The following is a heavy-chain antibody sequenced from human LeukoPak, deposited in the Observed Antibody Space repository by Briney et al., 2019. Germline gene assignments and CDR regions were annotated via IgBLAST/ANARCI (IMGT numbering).Heavy chain of an antibody. D-gene: IGHD1-1*01. V-gene: IGHV3-21*04. CDR1: GFTFSSYS. Sequence: SGGSLRLSCAASGFTFSSYSMNWVRQAPGKGLEWVSSISTSSIYIYYSDSVKGRFTISRDNAKNSLYLQMNSLKTEDTAVYYCTRYNVGFESWGQGTLVTVSS. CDR2: ISTSSIYI. CDR3: TRYNVGFES. J-gene: IGHJ4*02.